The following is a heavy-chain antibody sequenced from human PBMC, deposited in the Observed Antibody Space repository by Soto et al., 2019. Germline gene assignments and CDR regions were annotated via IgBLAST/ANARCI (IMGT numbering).Heavy chain of an antibody. CDR2: ISSNSAYI. J-gene: IGHJ5*02. CDR1: GFTFRSFT. CDR3: TRDASRDSSARGWFDP. Sequence: GGSLRLSCAASGFTFRSFTMNWVRQAPGKGLEWVSTISSNSAYIYYTDALRGRVTISRDNAKNSLHLQMNSLRAEDTAVYYCTRDASRDSSARGWFDPWGPGTLVTVSS. D-gene: IGHD6-13*01. V-gene: IGHV3-21*01.